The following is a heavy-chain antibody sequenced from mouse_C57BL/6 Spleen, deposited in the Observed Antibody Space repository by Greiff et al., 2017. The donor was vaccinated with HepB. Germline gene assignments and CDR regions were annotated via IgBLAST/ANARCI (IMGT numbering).Heavy chain of an antibody. J-gene: IGHJ2*01. D-gene: IGHD2-4*01. V-gene: IGHV5-16*01. CDR3: ARDKDYEGYFDY. CDR1: GFTFSDYY. CDR2: INYDGSST. Sequence: EVMLVESEGGLVQPGRSMKLSCTASGFTFSDYYMAWVRQVPEKGLEWVANINYDGSSTYYLDSLKSRFIISRDNAKNILYLQMSSLKSEDTATYYCARDKDYEGYFDYWGQGTTLTVSS.